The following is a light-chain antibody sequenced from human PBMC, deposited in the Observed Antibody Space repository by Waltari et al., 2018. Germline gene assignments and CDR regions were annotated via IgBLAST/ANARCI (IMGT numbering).Light chain of an antibody. CDR1: RSNIGNTY. CDR3: AAWEDSLSGGV. J-gene: IGLJ3*02. CDR2: RNN. Sequence: QSVLTQPPPASGTPGQRVTIPCSGSRSNIGNTYVEWYQQPPGTAPKLLICRNNQRPSGGPDPFSGSKSGTSASLAISGLRSEDEADYYCAAWEDSLSGGVFGGGTKVTVL. V-gene: IGLV1-47*01.